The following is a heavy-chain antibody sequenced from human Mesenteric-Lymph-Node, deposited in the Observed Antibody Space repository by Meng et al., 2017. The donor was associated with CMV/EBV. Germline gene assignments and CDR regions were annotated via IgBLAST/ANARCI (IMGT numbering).Heavy chain of an antibody. J-gene: IGHJ4*02. V-gene: IGHV3-23*01. CDR2: ISSSGTIT. Sequence: GESLKISCAASGFTFSTNAMTWVRQAPGKGLEWVSAISSSGTITYYADSVKGRFTISRDNSKNTLYLQMNSLRAEDTAIYYCARAFTATYFFDYWGQGTLVTVSS. CDR1: GFTFSTNA. CDR3: ARAFTATYFFDY.